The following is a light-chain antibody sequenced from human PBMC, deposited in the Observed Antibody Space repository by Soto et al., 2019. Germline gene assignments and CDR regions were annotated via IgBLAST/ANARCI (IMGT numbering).Light chain of an antibody. CDR1: QSVKNNY. CDR2: DAS. V-gene: IGKV3-20*01. Sequence: EIVLKQSPDTLSLSPGERATLSCRASQSVKNNYLAWYQQKPGQAPRFLLYDASSRATCIPDRFSGSGSGTDFTLTISRLEPEAFAVYYCQQYGSTPLTFGGGTKVDIK. CDR3: QQYGSTPLT. J-gene: IGKJ4*01.